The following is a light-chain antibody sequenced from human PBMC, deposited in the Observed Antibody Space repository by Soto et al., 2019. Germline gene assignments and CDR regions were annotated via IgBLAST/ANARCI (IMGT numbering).Light chain of an antibody. J-gene: IGLJ3*02. Sequence: QSALTQPASVSGSPGQSITVSCTGTSSDVGRYKYVSWYQQHPGKAPKLMIYDVSNRPSGISNRFSGSKSGNTASLTISGLQAEDEADYYCSSYTSSNTWVFGGGTKVTVL. CDR3: SSYTSSNTWV. CDR1: SSDVGRYKY. CDR2: DVS. V-gene: IGLV2-14*01.